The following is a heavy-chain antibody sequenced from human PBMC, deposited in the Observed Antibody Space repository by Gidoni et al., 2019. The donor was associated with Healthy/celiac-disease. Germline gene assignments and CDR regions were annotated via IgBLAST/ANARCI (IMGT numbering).Heavy chain of an antibody. CDR2: IIPIVGTA. Sequence: QVQLVQSGAEVQKPASSAKVSCKASGGTISSYAISWVRQAPGQGLEWMGGIIPIVGTANYAKKVQGRVTITADESTSTAYMELSSLRSEYTAVYYCARSIAARPGPFGYWGQGTLVTVSS. D-gene: IGHD6-6*01. J-gene: IGHJ4*02. CDR1: GGTISSYA. CDR3: ARSIAARPGPFGY. V-gene: IGHV1-69*01.